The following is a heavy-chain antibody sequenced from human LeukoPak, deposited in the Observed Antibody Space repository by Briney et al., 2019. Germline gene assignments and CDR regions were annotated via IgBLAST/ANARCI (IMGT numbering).Heavy chain of an antibody. J-gene: IGHJ4*02. V-gene: IGHV4-39*07. CDR2: INHSGST. D-gene: IGHD6-19*01. CDR3: ARGSYSSGWSYRFDY. CDR1: GGSISSGSYY. Sequence: SETLSLTCTVSGGSISSGSYYWSWIRQPPGKGLEWIGEINHSGSTNYNPSLKSRVTISVDTSKNPFSLKLSSVTAADTAVYYCARGSYSSGWSYRFDYWGQGTLVTVSS.